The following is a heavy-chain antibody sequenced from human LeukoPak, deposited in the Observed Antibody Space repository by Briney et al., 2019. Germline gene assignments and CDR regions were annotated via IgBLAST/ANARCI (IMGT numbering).Heavy chain of an antibody. V-gene: IGHV3-53*01. CDR1: GFSVSGNY. CDR2: IYSGGST. J-gene: IGHJ4*02. CDR3: ARDREYGSGVFDY. D-gene: IGHD3-10*01. Sequence: GGSLRLSCAASGFSVSGNYMSWVRQAPGKGLEWVSVIYSGGSTYYADSVKGRFTISRDNSKNTLYLQMNSLRAEDTAVYYCARDREYGSGVFDYWGQGTLVTVSS.